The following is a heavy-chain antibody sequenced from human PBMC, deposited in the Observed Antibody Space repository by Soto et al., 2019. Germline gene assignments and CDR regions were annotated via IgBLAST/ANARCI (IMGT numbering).Heavy chain of an antibody. CDR2: IFYSGST. Sequence: PSETLSLTCTVSGGSISSGGYYWSWIRQHPGKGLEWIGFIFYSGSTSYNPSLKSRVTISVDTSKNQFSLRLSSVTAADTAGYYCARKYYYDSSGYYPPDAFNIWGQGTMVTVSS. CDR1: GGSISSGGYY. D-gene: IGHD3-22*01. CDR3: ARKYYYDSSGYYPPDAFNI. J-gene: IGHJ3*02. V-gene: IGHV4-31*03.